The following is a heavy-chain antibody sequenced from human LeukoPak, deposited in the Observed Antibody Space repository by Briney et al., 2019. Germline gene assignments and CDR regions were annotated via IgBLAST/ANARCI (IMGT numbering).Heavy chain of an antibody. CDR3: AKDAQRGFDYSNSLDK. V-gene: IGHV3-33*06. J-gene: IGHJ4*02. D-gene: IGHD4-11*01. Sequence: PGGSLRHSCAATGLTFSNHWMNWVRQAPGKGLEWVAVIWSDGTNRYYGDPVKGRFTISRDNFQRTVYLQMDSLRAEDTAVYYCAKDAQRGFDYSNSLDKWGQGTLVTVSS. CDR1: GLTFSNHW. CDR2: IWSDGTNR.